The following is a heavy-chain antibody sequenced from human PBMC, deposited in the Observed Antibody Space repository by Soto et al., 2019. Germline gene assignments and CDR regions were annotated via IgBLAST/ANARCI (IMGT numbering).Heavy chain of an antibody. CDR1: GFTFSSYS. D-gene: IGHD3-9*01. CDR2: ISSSSSTI. CDR3: AASPPDILTGYSNGNFDY. Sequence: GGSLRLSCAASGFTFSSYSMNWVRQAPGKGLEWVSYISSSSSTIYYADSVKGRFTISRDNAKNSLYLQMNSLRAEDTAVYYCAASPPDILTGYSNGNFDYWGQGTLVTVSS. J-gene: IGHJ4*02. V-gene: IGHV3-48*01.